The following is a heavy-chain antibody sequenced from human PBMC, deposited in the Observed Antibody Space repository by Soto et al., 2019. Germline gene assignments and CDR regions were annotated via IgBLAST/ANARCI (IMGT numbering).Heavy chain of an antibody. J-gene: IGHJ3*02. V-gene: IGHV1-18*01. D-gene: IGHD5-12*01. CDR2: ISAYNGNT. Sequence: GASVKVSCKASGYTFTSYGISWVRQAPGQGLEWMGWISAYNGNTNYAQKLQGRVTMTTDTSTSTAYMELRSLRSDDTAVYYCARENSGYDGGSAFDIWGQGTMVTVSS. CDR3: ARENSGYDGGSAFDI. CDR1: GYTFTSYG.